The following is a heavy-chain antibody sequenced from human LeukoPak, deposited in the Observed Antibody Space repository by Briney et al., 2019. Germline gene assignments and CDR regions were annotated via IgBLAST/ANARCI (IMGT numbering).Heavy chain of an antibody. CDR1: GGSFSGYY. Sequence: PSETLSLTCAVYGGSFSGYYWSWIRQPPGKGLEWIGEINHSGSTNYNPSLKSRVTISVDTSKNQFSLKLSSVTAADTAVYYCARLYSSSWYGRGYYYYYGMDVWGQGTTVTVSS. CDR2: INHSGST. V-gene: IGHV4-34*01. D-gene: IGHD6-13*01. J-gene: IGHJ6*02. CDR3: ARLYSSSWYGRGYYYYYGMDV.